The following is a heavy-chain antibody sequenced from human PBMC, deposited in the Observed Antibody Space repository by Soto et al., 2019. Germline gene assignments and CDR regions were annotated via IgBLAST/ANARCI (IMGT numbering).Heavy chain of an antibody. J-gene: IGHJ5*02. CDR3: TGTLLSGWYVDWFDP. Sequence: GGSLRLSCTASGFTFGDYAMSWFRQAPGKGLEWVGFIRSKAYGGTTEYAASVKGRFTISRDDSKSIAYLQMNSLKTEDTAVYYCTGTLLSGWYVDWFDPWGQGTLVTVSS. CDR2: IRSKAYGGTT. D-gene: IGHD6-19*01. CDR1: GFTFGDYA. V-gene: IGHV3-49*03.